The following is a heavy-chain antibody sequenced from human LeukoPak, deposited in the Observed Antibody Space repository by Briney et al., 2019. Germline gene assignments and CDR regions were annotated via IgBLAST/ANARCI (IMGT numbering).Heavy chain of an antibody. CDR1: GGSISSSSYY. V-gene: IGHV4-39*01. D-gene: IGHD4-17*01. Sequence: SETLSLTCTLSGGSISSSSYYWGWIRQPPGKGLEWIGSIYYSGSTYYNPSLKSRVTISVDTSKNQFSLKLSSVTAADTAVYYCARPYGDNYYGMDVWGQGTTVTVSS. J-gene: IGHJ6*02. CDR2: IYYSGST. CDR3: ARPYGDNYYGMDV.